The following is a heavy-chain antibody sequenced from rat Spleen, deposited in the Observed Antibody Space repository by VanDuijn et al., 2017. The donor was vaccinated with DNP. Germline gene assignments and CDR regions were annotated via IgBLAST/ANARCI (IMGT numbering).Heavy chain of an antibody. CDR3: ARWFNSGYYFDY. Sequence: EVQLVESGGDLVQPGRSLKLSCVASRFTFNNFWMTWFRQVPRKGLEWVASIPSSGDSTYYPDSVKGRFTISRDIAKTTLYLQMDSLRSEDMATYYCARWFNSGYYFDYWGQGVMVTVSS. CDR1: RFTFNNFW. J-gene: IGHJ2*01. V-gene: IGHV5-31*01. D-gene: IGHD4-3*01. CDR2: IPSSGDST.